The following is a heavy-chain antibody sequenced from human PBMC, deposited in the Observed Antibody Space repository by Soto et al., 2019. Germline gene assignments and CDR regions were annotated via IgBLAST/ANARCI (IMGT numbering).Heavy chain of an antibody. V-gene: IGHV4-34*01. J-gene: IGHJ4*02. CDR3: ARGLGLRYPFDY. Sequence: SETLSLTCAVYGGSFSGYYWSWIRQPPGKGLEWIGEINHSGSTNYNPSLKSRVTISVVTSKNQFSLKLSSVTAADTAVYYCARGLGLRYPFDYWGQGTLVTVSS. CDR1: GGSFSGYY. D-gene: IGHD4-17*01. CDR2: INHSGST.